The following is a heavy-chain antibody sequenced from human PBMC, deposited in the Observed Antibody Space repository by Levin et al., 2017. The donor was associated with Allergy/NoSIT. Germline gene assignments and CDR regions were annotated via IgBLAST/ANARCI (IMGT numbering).Heavy chain of an antibody. CDR3: AIDNIGLPDAFAF. Sequence: GGSLRLSCAAPGFTFDDYAMHWVRQAPGKGLEWVSGVSWDSGSIGYADSVKGRFTISRDNAKNSLYLQMNSLRAEDTALYYCAIDNIGLPDAFAFWGSPPILIVSS. CDR2: VSWDSGSI. J-gene: IGHJ3*01. CDR1: GFTFDDYA. V-gene: IGHV3-9*01. D-gene: IGHD3-10*01.